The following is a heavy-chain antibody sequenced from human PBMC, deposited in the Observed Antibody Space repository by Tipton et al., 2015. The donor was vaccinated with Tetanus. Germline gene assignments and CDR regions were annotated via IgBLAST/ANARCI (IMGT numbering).Heavy chain of an antibody. D-gene: IGHD6-13*01. Sequence: TLSLTCTVSGGSLSSSHWAWIRQPAGKGLEWIGRIYSSGSTNYNPSLKSRVIMSVDTSRRQFSLKLNSVTAADTAVYYCARGWGSSWYCFDYWGQGILVTVSS. CDR1: GGSLSSSH. CDR2: IYSSGST. J-gene: IGHJ4*02. V-gene: IGHV4-4*07. CDR3: ARGWGSSWYCFDY.